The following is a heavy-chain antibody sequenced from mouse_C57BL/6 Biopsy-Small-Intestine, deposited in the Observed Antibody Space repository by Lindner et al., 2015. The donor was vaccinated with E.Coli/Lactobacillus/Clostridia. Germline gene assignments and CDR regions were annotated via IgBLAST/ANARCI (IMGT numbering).Heavy chain of an antibody. Sequence: VQLQESGPELMKPGASVKISCKASGYTFSNSWMNWVKQRPGKGLEWIGRIYPGDGDTLYNGKFRGKATLTADKSSNTAYMQLSSLTSEDSAVFFCARRDLLLRYFDVWGTGTTVTVSS. CDR2: IYPGDGDT. CDR3: ARRDLLLRYFDV. D-gene: IGHD1-1*01. J-gene: IGHJ1*03. CDR1: GYTFSNSW. V-gene: IGHV1-82*01.